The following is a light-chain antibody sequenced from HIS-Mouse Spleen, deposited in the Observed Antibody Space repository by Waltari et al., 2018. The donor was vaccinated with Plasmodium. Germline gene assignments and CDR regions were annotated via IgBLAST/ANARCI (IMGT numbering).Light chain of an antibody. CDR3: SSYTSSRRV. Sequence: QSALTQPASVSGSPGQSITISCPGTSSDGGGYNYVSWYQQHPGKAPKLMIYDVSNRPSGVSNRFSGSKSGNTASLTISGLQAEDEADYYCSSYTSSRRVFGGGTKLTVL. CDR1: SSDGGGYNY. CDR2: DVS. J-gene: IGLJ2*01. V-gene: IGLV2-14*03.